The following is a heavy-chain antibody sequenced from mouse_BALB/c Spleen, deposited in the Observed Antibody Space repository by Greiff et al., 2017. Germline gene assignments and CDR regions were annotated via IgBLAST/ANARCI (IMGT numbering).Heavy chain of an antibody. CDR2: IDPENGDT. J-gene: IGHJ3*01. V-gene: IGHV14-4*02. D-gene: IGHD1-1*01. CDR3: NYYYGPFAY. Sequence: VQLQQSGAELVRSGASVKLSCTASGFNIKDYYMHWVKQRPEQGLEWIGWIDPENGDTEYAPKFQGKATMTADTSSNTAYLQLSSLTSEDTAVYYCNYYYGPFAYWGQGTLVTVSA. CDR1: GFNIKDYY.